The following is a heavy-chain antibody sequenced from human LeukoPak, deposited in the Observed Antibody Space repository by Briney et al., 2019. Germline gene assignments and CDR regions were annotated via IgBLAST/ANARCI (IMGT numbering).Heavy chain of an antibody. CDR1: RLTLSSYW. J-gene: IGHJ4*02. CDR3: VRDLQD. CDR2: INGDGSIT. V-gene: IGHV3-74*01. Sequence: GGSLRLSCAGCRLTLSSYWMQWVRQDPGKGLVWVSRINGDGSITNYADPVKGRFTISRDNAKNTLFLQMDSLRDEDTAVYYCVRDLQDWGQGTLVTFSS.